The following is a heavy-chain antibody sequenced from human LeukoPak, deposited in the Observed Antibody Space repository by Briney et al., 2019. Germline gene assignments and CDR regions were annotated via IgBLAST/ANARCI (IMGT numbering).Heavy chain of an antibody. CDR1: GFTFRTYS. V-gene: IGHV3-21*01. CDR2: ICSGSSYI. J-gene: IGHJ4*02. D-gene: IGHD3-22*01. CDR3: EREDCSDSSAYYVQGYFDY. Sequence: PGGSLRLSCAVSGFTFRTYSMNWVRQAPGKGLEWVSFICSGSSYIYYADSVKGRFTISRDNAKTSPYLQMNSLRAEDKAVYFCEREDCSDSSAYYVQGYFDYWGQGTLVTVSS.